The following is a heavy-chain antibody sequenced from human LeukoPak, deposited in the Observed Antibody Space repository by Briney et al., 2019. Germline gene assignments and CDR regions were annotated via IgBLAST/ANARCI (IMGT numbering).Heavy chain of an antibody. CDR2: IYPDDSDT. CDR3: ARERSSQGYFDF. J-gene: IGHJ4*02. Sequence: KVSCKASGYTFTGYYMHWVRQMPGKGLEWMGIIYPDDSDTRYSPSFQGQVTISADKSISTAYLQWSSLKASDTAMYYCARERSSQGYFDFWGQGTLVTVSS. CDR1: GYTFTGYY. V-gene: IGHV5-51*01. D-gene: IGHD6-6*01.